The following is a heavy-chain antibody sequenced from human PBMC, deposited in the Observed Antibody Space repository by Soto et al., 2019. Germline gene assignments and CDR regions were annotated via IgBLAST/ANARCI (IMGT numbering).Heavy chain of an antibody. D-gene: IGHD2-2*02. Sequence: KASETLSLTCAVYGGSFSGYYWSWIRQPPGKGLEWIGEINHSGSTNYNPSLKSRVTISVDTSKNQFSLKLSSVTAADTAVYYCASRRGLCSSTSCYRYYYGMDVWGQGTTVTVSS. J-gene: IGHJ6*02. CDR3: ASRRGLCSSTSCYRYYYGMDV. CDR2: INHSGST. CDR1: GGSFSGYY. V-gene: IGHV4-34*01.